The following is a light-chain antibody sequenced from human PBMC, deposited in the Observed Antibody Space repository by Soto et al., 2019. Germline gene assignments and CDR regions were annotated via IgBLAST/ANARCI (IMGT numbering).Light chain of an antibody. CDR3: QQSYTRFT. CDR2: GAS. CDR1: QTMRSSH. J-gene: IGKJ4*01. Sequence: EIVLTQSPGTLSLSPGERAPLSCRAIQTMRSSHLAWYQQKPGQAPRLLIYGASSRATGIPDRFSGSGSGTDFTLTISRLQPEEFAADYCQQSYTRFTVGGGTKVDIK. V-gene: IGKV3-20*01.